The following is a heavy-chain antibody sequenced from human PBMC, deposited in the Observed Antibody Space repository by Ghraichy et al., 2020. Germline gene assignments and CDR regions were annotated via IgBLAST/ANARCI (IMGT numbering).Heavy chain of an antibody. D-gene: IGHD3-3*01. Sequence: GGSLRLSCAASGFTFDDYAMHWVRQAPGKGLEWVSGISWNSGSIGYADSVKGRFTISRDNAKNSLYLQMNSLRAEDTALYYCAKPPLRFLEWSKAYYFDYWGQGTLVTVSS. J-gene: IGHJ4*02. V-gene: IGHV3-9*01. CDR3: AKPPLRFLEWSKAYYFDY. CDR2: ISWNSGSI. CDR1: GFTFDDYA.